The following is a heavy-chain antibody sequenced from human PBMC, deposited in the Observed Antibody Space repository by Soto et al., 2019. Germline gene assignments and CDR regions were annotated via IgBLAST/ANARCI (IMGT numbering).Heavy chain of an antibody. CDR3: ARDYYYDSRGFPGAYYYGMDV. CDR2: IQNSGSA. Sequence: SETLSLTCTVSGGSITSYHWSWIRHFPGQGLEWIGHIQNSGSAKYNPSFKSRVTISVDTSKNQVSLKLSSVTAADTAVYYCARDYYYDSRGFPGAYYYGMDVWGQGTTVTV. V-gene: IGHV4-59*01. J-gene: IGHJ6*02. D-gene: IGHD3-22*01. CDR1: GGSITSYH.